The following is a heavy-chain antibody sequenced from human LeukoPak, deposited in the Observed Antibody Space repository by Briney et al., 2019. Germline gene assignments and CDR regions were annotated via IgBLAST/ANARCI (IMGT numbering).Heavy chain of an antibody. J-gene: IGHJ6*02. CDR1: GFGFGQYE. CDR3: AKDLPHYYEVPHGMDV. CDR2: ISVRAATI. Sequence: GGSLRLSCAASGFGFGQYEMNWVRQAPGKGLEWIAYISVRAATIYYGDSVEGRFTISRDDAKNSLYLQMNGLRVEDTAIYYCAKDLPHYYEVPHGMDVWGQGTTVTV. D-gene: IGHD3-22*01. V-gene: IGHV3-48*03.